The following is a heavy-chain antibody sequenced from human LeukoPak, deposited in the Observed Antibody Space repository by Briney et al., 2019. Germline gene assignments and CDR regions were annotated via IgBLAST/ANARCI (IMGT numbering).Heavy chain of an antibody. CDR1: GGSFSGYY. CDR3: TWSSSPNYYYGMDV. D-gene: IGHD6-13*01. V-gene: IGHV4-34*01. Sequence: SETLSLTCAVYGGSFSGYYWSWIRQPPGKGVEWIGEINHSGSTNYNPSLKSRVTISVDTSKNQFSLKLSSVTAADTAVYYCTWSSSPNYYYGMDVWGKGTTVTVSS. CDR2: INHSGST. J-gene: IGHJ6*04.